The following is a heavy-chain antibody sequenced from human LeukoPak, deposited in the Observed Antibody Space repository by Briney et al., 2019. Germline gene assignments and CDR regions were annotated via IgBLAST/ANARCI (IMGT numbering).Heavy chain of an antibody. J-gene: IGHJ6*03. CDR3: GRHIGGGIEDMDV. D-gene: IGHD3-16*02. CDR1: GGSIGTFY. CDR2: IYVTGT. Sequence: PSETLSLTCTVSGGSIGTFYWSWIRQSPGKGLEWIGYIYVTGTRYNPYLQSRVTISVDRSRNQFFLKLSSVTAADTAVNSCGRHIGGGIEDMDVWGKGTKVIVSS. V-gene: IGHV4-59*08.